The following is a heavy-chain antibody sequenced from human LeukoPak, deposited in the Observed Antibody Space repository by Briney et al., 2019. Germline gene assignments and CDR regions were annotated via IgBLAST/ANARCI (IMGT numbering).Heavy chain of an antibody. J-gene: IGHJ5*02. D-gene: IGHD1-26*01. CDR3: ARDNSVGDNAWWFDP. Sequence: GASVKVACKASGYTFSGYYMHWVRQAPGQGLDWMGWINPTGGSTGYAQKFQGRVTMTRDMSTSTDYMELSSLRSEDTPIYYCARDNSVGDNAWWFDPWGQGTLVTVSS. CDR1: GYTFSGYY. V-gene: IGHV1-46*01. CDR2: INPTGGST.